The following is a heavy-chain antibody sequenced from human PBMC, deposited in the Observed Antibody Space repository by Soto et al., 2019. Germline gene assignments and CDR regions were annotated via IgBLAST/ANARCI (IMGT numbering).Heavy chain of an antibody. J-gene: IGHJ4*02. CDR1: GFTFSSYG. CDR2: IWFDGSNK. CDR3: AVAFDY. V-gene: IGHV3-33*01. Sequence: QVQLVESGGGVVQPGRSLRLSCAASGFTFSSYGMHWVRQAPGKGLEWVSIIWFDGSNKYYADSVKGRFTISRDNSKNTLYLQMNSLRAEDTAVYYCAVAFDYWGQGTLVTVSS.